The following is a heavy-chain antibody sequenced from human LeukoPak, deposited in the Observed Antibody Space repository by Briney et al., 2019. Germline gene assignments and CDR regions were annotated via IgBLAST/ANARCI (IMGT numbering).Heavy chain of an antibody. CDR1: GGSISSSRYY. CDR2: IYYSGST. D-gene: IGHD6-19*01. V-gene: IGHV4-39*01. Sequence: PSGTLSLTCTVSGGSISSSRYYWGWIRQPPGKGLEWIGTIYYSGSTYYNPSLKSRVTISVDTSKNQFSLNLSSVTAADTAVYYCATDPNSGESYWGQGTLVTVSS. CDR3: ATDPNSGESY. J-gene: IGHJ4*02.